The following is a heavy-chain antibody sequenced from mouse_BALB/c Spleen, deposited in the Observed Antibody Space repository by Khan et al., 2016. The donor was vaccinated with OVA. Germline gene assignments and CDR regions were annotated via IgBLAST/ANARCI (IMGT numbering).Heavy chain of an antibody. Sequence: LVKTGASVKISCKASGYSFTGYYMHWVKQSHGKSLEWIGYISCYNGATSYNQKFKGKATFTVETSSSTAYMQFNSLTSEESAVFDCARGDYYGSSSFASWGQGTLVTVAA. CDR1: GYSFTGYY. CDR3: ARGDYYGSSSFAS. D-gene: IGHD1-1*01. J-gene: IGHJ3*01. V-gene: IGHV1S34*01. CDR2: ISCYNGAT.